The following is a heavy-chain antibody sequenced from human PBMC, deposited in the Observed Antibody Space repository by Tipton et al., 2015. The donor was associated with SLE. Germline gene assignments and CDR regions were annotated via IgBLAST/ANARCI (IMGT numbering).Heavy chain of an antibody. Sequence: TLSLTCTVSGGSISSGSYYWSWIRQPAGKGLEWIGRIYTSGSTNYNPSLKSRVTISVDTSKTQFSLKLGSVTAADTAVYYCARVAGGDGYKPFDYWGQGTLVTVSS. CDR1: GGSISSGSYY. D-gene: IGHD5-24*01. CDR2: IYTSGST. CDR3: ARVAGGDGYKPFDY. V-gene: IGHV4-61*02. J-gene: IGHJ4*02.